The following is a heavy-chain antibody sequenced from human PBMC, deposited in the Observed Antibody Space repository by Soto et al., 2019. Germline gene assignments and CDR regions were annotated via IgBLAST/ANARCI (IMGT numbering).Heavy chain of an antibody. V-gene: IGHV6-1*01. D-gene: IGHD6-13*01. CDR3: AREAAAGGAYGI. J-gene: IGHJ3*02. Sequence: SQTLSLTCAISGDSVSSNSAAWNWIRQSPSRGIKWLGRTYYRSKWYNDYAVSVKSRIIINPDTSKNQFSLQLNSVTLEDTAVYYCAREAAAGGAYGIWGQGTMVTVPS. CDR2: TYYRSKWYN. CDR1: GDSVSSNSAA.